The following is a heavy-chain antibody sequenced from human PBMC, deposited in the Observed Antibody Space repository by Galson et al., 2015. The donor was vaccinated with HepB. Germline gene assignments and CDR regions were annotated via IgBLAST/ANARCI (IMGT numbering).Heavy chain of an antibody. D-gene: IGHD5-18*01. J-gene: IGHJ6*03. CDR3: ARGMGTRGGRVAYYYYYYMDV. CDR2: IWYDGSNK. CDR1: GFTFSSYG. V-gene: IGHV3-33*01. Sequence: SLRLSCAASGFTFSSYGMHWVRQAPGKGLEWVAVIWYDGSNKYYANSVKGRFTISRDNSKNTLYLQMNSLRAEDTAVYYCARGMGTRGGRVAYYYYYYMDVWGKGTTVTVSS.